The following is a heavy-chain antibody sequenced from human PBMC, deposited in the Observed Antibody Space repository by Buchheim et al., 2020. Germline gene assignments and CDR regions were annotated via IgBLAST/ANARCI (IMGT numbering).Heavy chain of an antibody. CDR3: VRYCSGGSCYRFGYYYGMDV. D-gene: IGHD2-15*01. V-gene: IGHV3-23*01. Sequence: EVQLLESGGGLVQPGGSLRLSCAASGFTFSSYAMSWVRQAPGKGLEWVSAISGSGGRTYYADSVKGRFTIARDNSKKKVYLQMNSLRAEDTAVYYCVRYCSGGSCYRFGYYYGMDVWGQGTT. J-gene: IGHJ6*02. CDR2: ISGSGGRT. CDR1: GFTFSSYA.